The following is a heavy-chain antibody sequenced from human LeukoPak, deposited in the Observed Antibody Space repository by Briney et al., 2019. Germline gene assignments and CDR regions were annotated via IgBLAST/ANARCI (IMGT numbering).Heavy chain of an antibody. CDR1: GGSISSSNW. CDR2: IYHSGST. D-gene: IGHD6-6*01. CDR3: ARQGGGSSHAFDV. V-gene: IGHV4-4*02. J-gene: IGHJ3*01. Sequence: PSGTLSLTCAVSGGSISSSNWWSWVRQPPGKGLEWIREIYHSGSTNYNPSLKSRVTISVDRSKNQFSLKLSSVTAADTAVYYCARQGGGSSHAFDVWGQGTMVTVSS.